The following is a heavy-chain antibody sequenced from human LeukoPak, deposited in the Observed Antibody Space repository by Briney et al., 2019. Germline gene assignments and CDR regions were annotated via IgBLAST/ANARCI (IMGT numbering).Heavy chain of an antibody. Sequence: SETLSLTCAVYSGSFSGYYWSWIRQPPGKGLEWLGEINHSGSTNYNPSLKSRVTISVDTSKNQFSLKLTSVTVADTALYYCARVVSELVVPPTRGDYFDSWGQGTVVTVSS. V-gene: IGHV4-34*01. J-gene: IGHJ4*02. CDR1: SGSFSGYY. CDR2: INHSGST. CDR3: ARVVSELVVPPTRGDYFDS. D-gene: IGHD2-2*01.